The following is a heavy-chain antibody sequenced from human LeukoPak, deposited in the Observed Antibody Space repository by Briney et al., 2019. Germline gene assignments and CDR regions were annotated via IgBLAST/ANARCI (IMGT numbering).Heavy chain of an antibody. CDR1: GFSVTNNY. CDR3: ARVGYSSGWYVDY. J-gene: IGHJ4*02. D-gene: IGHD6-19*01. CDR2: IYYSGST. Sequence: PGGPLRLSCEASGFSVTNNYMSWFRLAPGKGLEWIGYIYYSGSTNYNPSLKSRVTISVDTSKNQFSLKLSSVTAADTAVYYCARVGYSSGWYVDYWGQGTLVTVSS. V-gene: IGHV4-59*02.